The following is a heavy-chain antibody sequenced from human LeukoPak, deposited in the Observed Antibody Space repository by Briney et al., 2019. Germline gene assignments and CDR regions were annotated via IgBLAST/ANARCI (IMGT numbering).Heavy chain of an antibody. D-gene: IGHD3-9*01. CDR3: AVYYDILTGPPLDY. V-gene: IGHV3-23*01. CDR1: GFTFSSYA. J-gene: IGHJ4*02. Sequence: GGSLRLSCAASGFTFSSYAMSWVRQAPGKGLEWVSAISGSGGSTYYADSVKGRFTISRDNAKNSLYLQMNSLRAEDTAVYYCAVYYDILTGPPLDYWGQGTLVTVSS. CDR2: ISGSGGST.